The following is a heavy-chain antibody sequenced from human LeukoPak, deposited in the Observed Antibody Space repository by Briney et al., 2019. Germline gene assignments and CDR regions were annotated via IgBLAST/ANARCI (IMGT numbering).Heavy chain of an antibody. CDR1: GFTFSNAW. V-gene: IGHV3-15*01. D-gene: IGHD6-6*01. Sequence: GGSLRLSCAASGFTFSNAWMSWVRQAPGKGLEWVGRIKSKTDGGTTDYAAPVKGRFTISRDDSKNTLYLQMNSLKTEDTAVYYCTTDSSSSVDFDYWGQGTLVTFSS. CDR3: TTDSSSSVDFDY. CDR2: IKSKTDGGTT. J-gene: IGHJ4*02.